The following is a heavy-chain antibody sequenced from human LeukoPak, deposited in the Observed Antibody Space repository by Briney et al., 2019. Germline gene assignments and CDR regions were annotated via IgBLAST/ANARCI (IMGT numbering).Heavy chain of an antibody. V-gene: IGHV3-48*03. CDR2: ISYSGSTI. Sequence: GGSLRLSCAASRFTFSSYEMNWVRQAPGKGLEWVSYISYSGSTIYYADSVKGRFTISRDNAKNSLFLQMNSLRADDTAVYYCARGRDGYNNDYWGQGSPVTVSS. J-gene: IGHJ4*02. D-gene: IGHD5-24*01. CDR3: ARGRDGYNNDY. CDR1: RFTFSSYE.